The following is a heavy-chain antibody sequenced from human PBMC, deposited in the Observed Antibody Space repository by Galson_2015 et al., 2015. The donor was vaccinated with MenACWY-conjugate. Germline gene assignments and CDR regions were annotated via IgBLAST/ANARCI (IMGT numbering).Heavy chain of an antibody. CDR2: TYYRSKRYN. D-gene: IGHD6-19*01. V-gene: IGHV6-1*01. CDR3: ARDRDSSGWYDLSFFDY. J-gene: IGHJ4*02. Sequence: CAISGDSVSSNSAAWNWIRQSPSGGLEWLGRTYYRSKRYNDYAVSVKSRITINPGTSKNQFSLQLNSVTPEDTAVYYCARDRDSSGWYDLSFFDYWGQGTLVTVSS. CDR1: GDSVSSNSAA.